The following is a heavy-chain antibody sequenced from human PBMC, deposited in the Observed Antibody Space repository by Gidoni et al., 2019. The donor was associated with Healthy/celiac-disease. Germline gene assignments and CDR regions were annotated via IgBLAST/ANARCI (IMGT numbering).Heavy chain of an antibody. J-gene: IGHJ4*02. CDR3: ARANYYDSSGHQSYFDY. D-gene: IGHD3-22*01. CDR1: GGSISSGSYY. CDR2: IYTSGST. Sequence: FTVSGGSISSGSYYWSWIRQPAGKGLEWIGRIYTSGSTNYNPSLKSRVTISVDTSKNQFSLKLSSVTAADTAVYYCARANYYDSSGHQSYFDYWGQGTLVTVSS. V-gene: IGHV4-61*02.